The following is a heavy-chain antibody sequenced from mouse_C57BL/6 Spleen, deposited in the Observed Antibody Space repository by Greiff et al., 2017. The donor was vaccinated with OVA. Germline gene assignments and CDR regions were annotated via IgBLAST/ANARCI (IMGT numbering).Heavy chain of an antibody. V-gene: IGHV1-15*01. Sequence: VQLQQSGAELVRPGASVTLSCKASGYTFTDYEMHWVKQTPVHGLEWIGAIDPETGGTAYNQKFKGKAILTADKSTSTAYMELRSLTSEDSAVYYCTRSFLMDYWGQGTSVTVSS. CDR1: GYTFTDYE. CDR2: IDPETGGT. J-gene: IGHJ4*01. CDR3: TRSFLMDY.